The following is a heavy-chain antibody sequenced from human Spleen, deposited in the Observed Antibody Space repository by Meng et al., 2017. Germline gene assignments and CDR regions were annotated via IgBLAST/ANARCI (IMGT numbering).Heavy chain of an antibody. CDR1: GFTFSSYS. Sequence: GESLKISCAASGFTFSSYSMNWVRQAPGKGLEWVSSISSESAHILYAESVKGRFTLSRDNSKNTLFLQMNSLRADDTAVYYCAKVLSGYSYARFDYWGHGTLVTVSS. J-gene: IGHJ4*01. CDR3: AKVLSGYSYARFDY. CDR2: ISSESAHI. D-gene: IGHD5-18*01. V-gene: IGHV3-21*04.